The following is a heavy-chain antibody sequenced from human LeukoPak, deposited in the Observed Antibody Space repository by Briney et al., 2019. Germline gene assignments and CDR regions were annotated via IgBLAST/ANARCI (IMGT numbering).Heavy chain of an antibody. Sequence: PSGGSLRLSCAASGFTFSSYAMHWVRQAPGKGLEWVAFIWYDGSNKNYTDSVKGRFTISRDNAKNRLHLQMNSLRAEDTAVYYCAKDCRGYYDSSACDYWGQGTLVTVSS. CDR1: GFTFSSYA. V-gene: IGHV3-30*02. D-gene: IGHD3-22*01. CDR2: IWYDGSNK. J-gene: IGHJ4*02. CDR3: AKDCRGYYDSSACDY.